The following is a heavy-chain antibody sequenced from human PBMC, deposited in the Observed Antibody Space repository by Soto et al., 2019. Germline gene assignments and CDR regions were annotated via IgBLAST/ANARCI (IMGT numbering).Heavy chain of an antibody. CDR2: VRNKVNSFTT. Sequence: GGSLRLSCVASGFTFSDHYMDWVRQAPGKGLEWVGRVRNKVNSFTTEYAASVKGRFTISRDDSKNSLYLQMNSLKIEDTAVYYCARASTGLDSWGQGTLVTVSS. CDR3: ARASTGLDS. CDR1: GFTFSDHY. D-gene: IGHD1-1*01. V-gene: IGHV3-72*01. J-gene: IGHJ4*02.